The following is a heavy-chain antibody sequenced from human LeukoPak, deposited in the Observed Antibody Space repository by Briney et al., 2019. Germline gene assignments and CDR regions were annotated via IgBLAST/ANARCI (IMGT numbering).Heavy chain of an antibody. CDR3: ARGSYYGFSGDS. CDR1: GGAIGSDGYY. CDR2: IYYSGSA. D-gene: IGHD3-10*01. Sequence: SQTLSLTWSVSGGAIGSDGYYWNWIRQHPGKGLEWIGYIYYSGSASYNPSLKSRVTISVDTSKNQFSLRLSSVTAADTAVYYCARGSYYGFSGDSWGQGSLVTVSS. J-gene: IGHJ4*02. V-gene: IGHV4-31*02.